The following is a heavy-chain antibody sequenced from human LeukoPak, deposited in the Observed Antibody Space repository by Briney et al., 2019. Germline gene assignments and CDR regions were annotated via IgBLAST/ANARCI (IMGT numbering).Heavy chain of an antibody. CDR3: ARKRLLWFGEVANWFDP. CDR1: GGSISSSSYY. Sequence: KPSETLSLTCTVSGGSISSSSYYWGWIRQPPGKGLEWIGSIYYSGSTYYNPSLKSRVTISVDTSKNQFSLKLSSVTAADTAVYYCARKRLLWFGEVANWFDPWGQGTLVTVSS. D-gene: IGHD3-10*01. J-gene: IGHJ5*02. CDR2: IYYSGST. V-gene: IGHV4-39*07.